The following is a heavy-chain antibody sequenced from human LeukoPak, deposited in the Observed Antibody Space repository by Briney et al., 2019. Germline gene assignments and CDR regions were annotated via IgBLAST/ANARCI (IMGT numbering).Heavy chain of an antibody. CDR2: INYGGST. V-gene: IGHV4-34*01. D-gene: IGHD5-18*01. CDR1: GGSFRGYY. Sequence: PSETLSLTCAVYGGSFRGYYRSWIRQPPGKGLEWIGEINYGGSTNYNPSLKSRVTISVDTSKNPFSLKLSSVTAADTAVYYCARGPYVGSYGTFDYWGQGTLVTVSS. CDR3: ARGPYVGSYGTFDY. J-gene: IGHJ4*02.